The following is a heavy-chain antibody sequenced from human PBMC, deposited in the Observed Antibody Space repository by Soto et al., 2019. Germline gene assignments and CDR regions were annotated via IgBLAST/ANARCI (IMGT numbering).Heavy chain of an antibody. Sequence: SETLSLTCAVSGGSISSGGYSWSWIRQPPGKGLECIGYTYHSGSTYYNPSLKSRVTISVDTSKNQFSLKLSSVTAADTAVYYCARHGGLLAYYFDYWGQGTLVTVSS. J-gene: IGHJ4*02. CDR3: ARHGGLLAYYFDY. CDR2: TYHSGST. CDR1: GGSISSGGYS. V-gene: IGHV4-30-2*01. D-gene: IGHD2-21*02.